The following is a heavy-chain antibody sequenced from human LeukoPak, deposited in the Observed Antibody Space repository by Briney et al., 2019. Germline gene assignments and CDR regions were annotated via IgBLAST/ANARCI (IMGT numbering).Heavy chain of an antibody. V-gene: IGHV3-21*01. J-gene: IGHJ4*02. Sequence: GGSLRLSCAASGFTFSSYWMSWVRQAPGKGLEWVSSISSSSIYIYYADSVKGPFTISRYNTKNSLYLQMNSVRAEETAVYYCARSGYNYGYWFDYWGQGTLVTVSS. CDR3: ARSGYNYGYWFDY. CDR1: GFTFSSYW. D-gene: IGHD5-18*01. CDR2: ISSSSIYI.